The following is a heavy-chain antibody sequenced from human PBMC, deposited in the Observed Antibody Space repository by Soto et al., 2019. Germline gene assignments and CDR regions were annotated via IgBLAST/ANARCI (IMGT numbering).Heavy chain of an antibody. Sequence: QLQLQESGPGLVKPSETLSLTCTVSGGSISSSSYYWGWIRQPPGKGLEWIGSIYYSGSTYDNQSLKSRVTITVATSKDQFSVKLSSVTAAHTAVYYCARHRDDFWSGYPPNWFDPWGQETLVTVSS. J-gene: IGHJ5*02. CDR3: ARHRDDFWSGYPPNWFDP. D-gene: IGHD3-3*01. CDR2: IYYSGST. CDR1: GGSISSSSYY. V-gene: IGHV4-39*01.